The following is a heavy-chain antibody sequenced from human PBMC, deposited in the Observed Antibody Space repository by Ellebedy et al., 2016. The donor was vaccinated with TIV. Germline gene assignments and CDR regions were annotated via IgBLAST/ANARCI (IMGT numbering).Heavy chain of an antibody. CDR1: GFMFWRRW. V-gene: IGHV3-7*03. Sequence: GESLKISCAASGFMFWRRWMGWVRQAPGKGLEWVANIADDGREENYVDSVRGRFTISRDNAKHLLSLHMNTLRAEDTAVYYCASGLTGDYGAFDVWGPGTMVTVSS. J-gene: IGHJ3*01. D-gene: IGHD4-17*01. CDR3: ASGLTGDYGAFDV. CDR2: IADDGREE.